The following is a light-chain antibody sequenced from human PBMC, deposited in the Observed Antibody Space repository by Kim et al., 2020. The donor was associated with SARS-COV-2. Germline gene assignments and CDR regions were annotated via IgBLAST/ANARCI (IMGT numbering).Light chain of an antibody. Sequence: QSALTQPASVSGSPGQSITISCAGTSSDIGTYNSVSWYQQHPGKAPKIIIYDVNYRPSGVSNRFSGSKSTNTASLTISGLQAEDEADYYCSSYTSYTTLVFGGGTQLTVL. CDR2: DVN. CDR3: SSYTSYTTLV. V-gene: IGLV2-14*03. J-gene: IGLJ2*01. CDR1: SSDIGTYNS.